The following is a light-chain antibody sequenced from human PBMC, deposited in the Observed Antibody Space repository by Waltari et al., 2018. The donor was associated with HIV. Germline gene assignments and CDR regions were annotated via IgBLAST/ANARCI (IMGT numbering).Light chain of an antibody. V-gene: IGKV3-11*01. CDR1: QSLNNY. CDR3: QQRSIWPRT. J-gene: IGKJ2*01. CDR2: DSS. Sequence: EIVLTQSPATLSLSPGERATPSCRASQSLNNYLAWYQQRPGQPPRLLIYDSSNRAAGIPARFSGSGSGTDFTLTISSLEPEDFAVYYCQQRSIWPRTFGQGTKLEIK.